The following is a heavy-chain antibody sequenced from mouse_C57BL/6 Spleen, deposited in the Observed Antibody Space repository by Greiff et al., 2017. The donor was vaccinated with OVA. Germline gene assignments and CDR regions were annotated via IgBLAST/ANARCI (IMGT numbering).Heavy chain of an antibody. Sequence: EVKLQESGPGLVKPSQSLSLTCSVTGYSITSGYYWNWIRQFPGNKLEWMGYISYDGSNNYNPSLKNRISITRDTSKNQFFLKLNSVTTEDTATYYCARDRNYAWFAYWGQGTLVTVSA. D-gene: IGHD1-1*01. V-gene: IGHV3-6*01. CDR3: ARDRNYAWFAY. CDR1: GYSITSGYY. CDR2: ISYDGSN. J-gene: IGHJ3*01.